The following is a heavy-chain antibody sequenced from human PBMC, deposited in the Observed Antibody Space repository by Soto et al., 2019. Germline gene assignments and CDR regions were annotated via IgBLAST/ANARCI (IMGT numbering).Heavy chain of an antibody. CDR1: GGSISSYY. J-gene: IGHJ3*02. Sequence: SETLSLTCTVSGGSISSYYWSWIRQPPGKGLEWIGYIYYSGSTNYNPSLKSRVTISVDTSKNQFSLKLSSVTAADTAVYYCARTCSGGSCYHDAFDIWGQGTMVTVSS. CDR2: IYYSGST. D-gene: IGHD2-15*01. V-gene: IGHV4-59*01. CDR3: ARTCSGGSCYHDAFDI.